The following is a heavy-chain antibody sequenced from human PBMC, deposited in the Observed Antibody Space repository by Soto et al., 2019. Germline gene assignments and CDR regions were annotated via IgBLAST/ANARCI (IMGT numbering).Heavy chain of an antibody. CDR3: ARGSKISGSYYGPSDY. CDR1: GYTFTSYG. V-gene: IGHV1-18*01. Sequence: GASVKVSCKASGYTFTSYGISWVRQAPGQGLEWMGWISAYNGNTNYAQKLQGRVTMTTDTSTSTAYMELRSLRSDNTAVYYCARGSKISGSYYGPSDYWGQGTLVTVSS. J-gene: IGHJ4*02. D-gene: IGHD3-10*01. CDR2: ISAYNGNT.